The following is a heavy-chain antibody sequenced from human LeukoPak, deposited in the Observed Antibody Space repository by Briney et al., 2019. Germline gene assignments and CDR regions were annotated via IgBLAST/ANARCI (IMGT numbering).Heavy chain of an antibody. CDR2: ISYDGSNK. Sequence: GRSLRLSCAASGFTFSSYAMHWVRQAPGKGLEWVAVISYDGSNKYYADSVKGRFTISRDNSKNTLYLQMNSLRAEDTAVYYCAKERYSSSSLFAATPFDYWGQGTRITVSS. CDR3: AKERYSSSSLFAATPFDY. J-gene: IGHJ4*02. D-gene: IGHD6-13*01. CDR1: GFTFSSYA. V-gene: IGHV3-30-3*01.